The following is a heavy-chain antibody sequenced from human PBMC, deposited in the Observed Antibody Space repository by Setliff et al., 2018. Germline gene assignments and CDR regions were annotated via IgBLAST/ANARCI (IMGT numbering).Heavy chain of an antibody. V-gene: IGHV3-15*07. CDR3: TTDPSPTFGGVIGAAFDI. D-gene: IGHD3-16*01. CDR1: GFTFSNAW. CDR2: IKGKTDGLTT. Sequence: GESLKISCAASGFTFSNAWMNWVRQAPGKGLEWVGRIKGKTDGLTTDYAAPVKGRFTISRDDSKNTLYLQMNSLKTEDTAVYYCTTDPSPTFGGVIGAAFDIWGQVTMVT. J-gene: IGHJ3*02.